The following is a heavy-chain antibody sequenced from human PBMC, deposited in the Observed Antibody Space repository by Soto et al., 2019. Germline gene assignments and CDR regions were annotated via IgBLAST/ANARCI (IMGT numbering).Heavy chain of an antibody. V-gene: IGHV1-69*12. J-gene: IGHJ6*02. CDR2: IIPIFGKV. D-gene: IGHD6-19*01. Sequence: QVQLLQSGAEVKKPGSSVRVSCEASGGTFRTYAISWVRQAPGQGLEWMGEIIPIFGKVNYAQKFQGRVTITADESTTTVCMDLRSLTSEDTAVYYCAKGAVAGTPTSYYYYGMDVWGQGTTVTVS. CDR3: AKGAVAGTPTSYYYYGMDV. CDR1: GGTFRTYA.